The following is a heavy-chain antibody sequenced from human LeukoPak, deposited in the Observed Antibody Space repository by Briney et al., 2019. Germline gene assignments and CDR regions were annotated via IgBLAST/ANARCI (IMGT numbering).Heavy chain of an antibody. V-gene: IGHV1-69-2*01. Sequence: GALVKVSCKVSGYTFTDYYMHWVQQAPGKGLEWMGLVDPEDGETIYAEKFQGRVTITADTSTDTAYMELSSLRSEDTAVYYCASLLYSSSSGFDYWGQGTLVTVSS. J-gene: IGHJ4*02. CDR2: VDPEDGET. CDR3: ASLLYSSSSGFDY. CDR1: GYTFTDYY. D-gene: IGHD6-6*01.